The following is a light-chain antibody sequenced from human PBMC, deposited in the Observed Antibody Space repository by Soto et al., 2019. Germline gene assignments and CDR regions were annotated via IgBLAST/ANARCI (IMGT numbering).Light chain of an antibody. V-gene: IGKV3-15*01. CDR2: DAS. J-gene: IGKJ2*01. Sequence: EIVLTQSPATLSVSPGERATLSWRASQSVSSYLAWYQQKPGQAPRLLLSDASTRATGIPARFSGSGSGTELTLTISSLQSEDFALYYCHQYNSWPPGTFGQGTKVDIK. CDR1: QSVSSY. CDR3: HQYNSWPPGT.